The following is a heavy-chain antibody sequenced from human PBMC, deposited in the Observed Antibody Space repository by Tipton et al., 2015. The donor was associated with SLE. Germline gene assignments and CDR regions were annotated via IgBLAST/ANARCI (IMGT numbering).Heavy chain of an antibody. CDR1: GGSFTNYY. Sequence: GLVKPSETLSLTCAVYGGSFTNYYWGWVRQPAGKGLEWIGRICCGGSTKYNPSLDSRVSLSVDASKDQFSLKLSSVTAADTAVYYCVVCSPSSCSYFDYWGQGRLVTVSS. V-gene: IGHV4-4*07. CDR3: VVCSPSSCSYFDY. J-gene: IGHJ4*02. CDR2: ICCGGST. D-gene: IGHD2-2*01.